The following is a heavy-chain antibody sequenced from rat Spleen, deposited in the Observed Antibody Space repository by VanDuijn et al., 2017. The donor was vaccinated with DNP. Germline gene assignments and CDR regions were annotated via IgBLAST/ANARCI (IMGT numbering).Heavy chain of an antibody. Sequence: EVQLAESGGGLVQPGRSLKLSCAASGFTFKNYYMAWVRQAPTKGLEWVASITNSGSSTYYRDSVKGRFTISRDNAKSTLYLRMDSPRSEDTATYYCARSRLPGYYPFACWGQGTLVTVSS. V-gene: IGHV5-25*01. D-gene: IGHD1-4*01. J-gene: IGHJ3*01. CDR2: ITNSGSST. CDR1: GFTFKNYY. CDR3: ARSRLPGYYPFAC.